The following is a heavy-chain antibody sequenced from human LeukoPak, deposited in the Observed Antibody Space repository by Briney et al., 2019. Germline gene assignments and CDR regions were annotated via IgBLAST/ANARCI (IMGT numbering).Heavy chain of an antibody. J-gene: IGHJ4*02. D-gene: IGHD6-6*01. CDR2: IKQDGSEK. Sequence: GGSLRLSCAASVFTFSSYWMSWVRQAPGKGLEWVANIKQDGSEKYYVDSVKGRFTISRDNAKNSLYLQMNSLRAEDTAVYYCARSPMSIAARPGGIDYWGQGTLVTVSS. CDR1: VFTFSSYW. V-gene: IGHV3-7*01. CDR3: ARSPMSIAARPGGIDY.